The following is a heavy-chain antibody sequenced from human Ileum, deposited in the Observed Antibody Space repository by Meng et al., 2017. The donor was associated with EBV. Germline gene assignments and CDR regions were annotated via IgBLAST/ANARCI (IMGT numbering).Heavy chain of an antibody. Sequence: QGQRQEAGPGLVKPSQTFSLTCTVSVGSISSGDYYWSWIRQPPGKGLEWIGYIYYSGSTYYNPSLKSRVTISVDTSKNQFSLKLSSVTAADTAVYYCARGYYDSSGYGYWYFDLWGRGTLVTVSS. D-gene: IGHD3-22*01. V-gene: IGHV4-30-4*01. J-gene: IGHJ2*01. CDR3: ARGYYDSSGYGYWYFDL. CDR2: IYYSGST. CDR1: VGSISSGDYY.